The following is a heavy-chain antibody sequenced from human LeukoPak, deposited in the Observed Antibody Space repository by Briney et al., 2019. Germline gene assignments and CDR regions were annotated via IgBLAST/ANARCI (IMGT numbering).Heavy chain of an antibody. Sequence: PGGSLRLSCAASGFTFSSYAMHWVRQAPGKGLAWVAVLWYDGSNKYYADSVKGRFTISRDNSKNTLYLQMNSLRAEDTAVYYCARSVAYRCSSTSCYTDYWGQGTLVTVSS. CDR2: LWYDGSNK. J-gene: IGHJ4*02. CDR3: ARSVAYRCSSTSCYTDY. D-gene: IGHD2-2*02. V-gene: IGHV3-33*01. CDR1: GFTFSSYA.